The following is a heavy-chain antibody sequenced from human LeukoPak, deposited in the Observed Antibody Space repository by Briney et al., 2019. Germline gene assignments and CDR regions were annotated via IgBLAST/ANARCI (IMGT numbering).Heavy chain of an antibody. V-gene: IGHV4-59*08. CDR3: ARRGYSYGLDWYFDL. Sequence: SETLSLTCTVSGGSISSYYWSWIRQPPGKGLEWIGYIYYSGSTNYNPSLKSRVTISVDTSKNQFSLKLSSVTAADTAVYYCARRGYSYGLDWYFDLWGRGTLVTVSS. D-gene: IGHD5-18*01. CDR2: IYYSGST. J-gene: IGHJ2*01. CDR1: GGSISSYY.